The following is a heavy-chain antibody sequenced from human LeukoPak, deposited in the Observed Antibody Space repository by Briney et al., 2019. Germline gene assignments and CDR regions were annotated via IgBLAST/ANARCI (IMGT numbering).Heavy chain of an antibody. J-gene: IGHJ4*02. CDR1: GGSFSGYY. V-gene: IGHV4-34*01. CDR3: ARRLWDDILTGERRPFDY. D-gene: IGHD3-9*01. Sequence: PSETLSLTCAVYGGSFSGYYWSWIRQPPGKGLEWIGEINHSGSTNYNPSLKSRVTISVDTSKNQFSLKLSSVTAADTAVYYCARRLWDDILTGERRPFDYWGQGTLVTVSS. CDR2: INHSGST.